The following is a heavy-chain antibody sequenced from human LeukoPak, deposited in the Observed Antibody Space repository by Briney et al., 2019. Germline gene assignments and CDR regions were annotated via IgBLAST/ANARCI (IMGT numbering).Heavy chain of an antibody. Sequence: QSGGSLRLSCAASGFTFDDYAMHWVRQAPGKGLEWVSGISWNSGSIGYADSVKGRFTISRDNAKNSLYLQMNSLRAEDMALYYCATRPSVDDAFDIWGQGTMVTVSS. D-gene: IGHD4-23*01. V-gene: IGHV3-9*03. CDR3: ATRPSVDDAFDI. CDR2: ISWNSGSI. CDR1: GFTFDDYA. J-gene: IGHJ3*02.